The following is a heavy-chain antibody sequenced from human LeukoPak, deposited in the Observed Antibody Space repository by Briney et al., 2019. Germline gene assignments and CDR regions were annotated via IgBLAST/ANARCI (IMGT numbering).Heavy chain of an antibody. J-gene: IGHJ4*02. CDR2: IYYSGST. CDR1: GGSISSSSYY. CDR3: ARDGAYSSGFDIAGIDY. V-gene: IGHV4-39*02. Sequence: SETLSLTCTVSGGSISSSSYYWGWIRQPPGKGLDWIGSIYYSGSTYYNPSLKSRFTISVDTSKNQFSLKLSSVTAADTAVYYCARDGAYSSGFDIAGIDYWGQGTLVTVSS. D-gene: IGHD6-19*01.